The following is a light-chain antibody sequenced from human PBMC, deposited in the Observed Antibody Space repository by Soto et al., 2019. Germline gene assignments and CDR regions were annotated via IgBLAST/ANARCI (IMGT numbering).Light chain of an antibody. J-gene: IGKJ5*01. CDR3: QQRSNWST. CDR2: DAS. CDR1: QSVSSY. Sequence: EIVLTQSPDTLSLSPGERATLSCRASQSVSSYLAWYQQKPGQAPRLLIYDASNRATGIPARFSGSGSGTDFTLTISSLEPEDFAVYYCQQRSNWSTFGQGTRLEIK. V-gene: IGKV3-11*01.